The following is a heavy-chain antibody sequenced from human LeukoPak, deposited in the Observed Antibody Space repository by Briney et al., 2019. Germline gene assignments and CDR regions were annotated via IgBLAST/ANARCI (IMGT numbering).Heavy chain of an antibody. Sequence: ASVKVSCKASGYTFTSYGISWVRQAPGQGLEWMGWISAYNGNTNYAQKLQGRVTMTTDTSTNTVYMELRSLRSDDTAVYYCARDYPSSSWQFDYWGQGTQVTVSS. V-gene: IGHV1-18*01. J-gene: IGHJ4*02. CDR3: ARDYPSSSWQFDY. CDR2: ISAYNGNT. CDR1: GYTFTSYG. D-gene: IGHD6-13*01.